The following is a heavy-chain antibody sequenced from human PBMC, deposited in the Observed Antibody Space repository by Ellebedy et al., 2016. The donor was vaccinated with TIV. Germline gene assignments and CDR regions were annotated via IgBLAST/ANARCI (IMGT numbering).Heavy chain of an antibody. V-gene: IGHV4-59*01. J-gene: IGHJ4*02. CDR2: VYHTGIT. CDR3: ARDGVEDYFDY. Sequence: MPSETLSLTCSVSGASISDYYWSWIRQPPGQGLEWIGYVYHTGITNYNPSLRSRVTLAVDTPKNEFSLKLSSVTTADTAIYYCARDGVEDYFDYWGQGLLVTVSS. CDR1: GASISDYY. D-gene: IGHD3-10*01.